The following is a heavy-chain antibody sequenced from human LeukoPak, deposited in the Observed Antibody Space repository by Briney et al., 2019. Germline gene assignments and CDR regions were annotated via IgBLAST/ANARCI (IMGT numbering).Heavy chain of an antibody. J-gene: IGHJ5*02. CDR2: IYTSGST. D-gene: IGHD2-15*01. Sequence: SETLSLTCTVSGGSISSYYWSWIRQPAGKGLEWIGRIYTSGSTNYNPSLKSRATMSVDTSKNQFSLKLSSVTAADTAVYYCARELYCSGGSCYSRLDPWGQGTLVTVSS. CDR3: ARELYCSGGSCYSRLDP. CDR1: GGSISSYY. V-gene: IGHV4-4*07.